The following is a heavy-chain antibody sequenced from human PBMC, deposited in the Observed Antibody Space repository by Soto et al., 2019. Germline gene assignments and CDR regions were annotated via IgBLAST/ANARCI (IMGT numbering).Heavy chain of an antibody. CDR1: GGTFSSYA. V-gene: IGHV1-69*13. Sequence: SVKVSCKASGGTFSSYAISWVRHAPGQGLEWMGGIIPIFGTANYAQKFQGRVTITADESTSTAYMELSSLRSEDTAVYYCARSVPSTYCSGGSCYSGYFDYWGQGTLVTVSS. CDR3: ARSVPSTYCSGGSCYSGYFDY. J-gene: IGHJ4*02. CDR2: IIPIFGTA. D-gene: IGHD2-15*01.